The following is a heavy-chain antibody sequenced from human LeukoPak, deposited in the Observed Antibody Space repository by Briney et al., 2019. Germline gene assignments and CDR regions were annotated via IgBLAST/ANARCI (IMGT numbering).Heavy chain of an antibody. J-gene: IGHJ4*02. CDR3: ARGTAMGGNYFDY. CDR2: IYHSGST. D-gene: IGHD5-18*01. CDR1: GYSISSGYY. Sequence: SETLSLTCTVSGYSISSGYYWGWIRQPPGKGLEWIGSIYHSGSTYYNPSLKSRVTISVDTSKNQFSLKLSSVTAADTAVYYCARGTAMGGNYFDYWGQGTLVTVSS. V-gene: IGHV4-38-2*02.